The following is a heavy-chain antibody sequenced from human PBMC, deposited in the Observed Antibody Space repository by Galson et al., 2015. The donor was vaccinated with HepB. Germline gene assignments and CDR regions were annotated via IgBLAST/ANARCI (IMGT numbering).Heavy chain of an antibody. Sequence: SLRLSCAASGFTFSSYAMHWVRQAPGKGLEWVAVISYDGSNKYYADSVKGRFTISRDNSKNTLYLQMNSLRAEDTAVYYCARADRLYYGSGSYPPTPGYWGQGTLVTVSS. V-gene: IGHV3-30-3*01. J-gene: IGHJ4*02. D-gene: IGHD3-10*01. CDR3: ARADRLYYGSGSYPPTPGY. CDR2: ISYDGSNK. CDR1: GFTFSSYA.